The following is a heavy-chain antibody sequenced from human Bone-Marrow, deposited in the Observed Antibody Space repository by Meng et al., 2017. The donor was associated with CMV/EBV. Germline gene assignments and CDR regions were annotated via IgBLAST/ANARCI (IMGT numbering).Heavy chain of an antibody. CDR3: ARGRTKPLDP. CDR2: INSDGSST. J-gene: IGHJ5*02. Sequence: GESLKISCAASGFTFSSYWMHWVRQAPGKGLVWVSRINSDGSSTSYADSVKGRFTISRDNAKNTLYLQMNSLRAEDTAVYYCARGRTKPLDPWGQGTRVTVSS. CDR1: GFTFSSYW. V-gene: IGHV3-74*01.